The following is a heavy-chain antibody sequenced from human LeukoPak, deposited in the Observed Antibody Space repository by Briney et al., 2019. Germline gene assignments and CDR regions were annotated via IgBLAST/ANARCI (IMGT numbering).Heavy chain of an antibody. V-gene: IGHV4-34*01. Sequence: SETLSLTCAVYGGSFSGYYWSWIRQPPGKGLEWIGEINHSGSTNYNPSLKSRVTISVDTSKNQFSLKLSSVTAADTAVYYCASLYSSGWYDDYWGQGTLVTVSS. J-gene: IGHJ4*02. D-gene: IGHD6-19*01. CDR2: INHSGST. CDR1: GGSFSGYY. CDR3: ASLYSSGWYDDY.